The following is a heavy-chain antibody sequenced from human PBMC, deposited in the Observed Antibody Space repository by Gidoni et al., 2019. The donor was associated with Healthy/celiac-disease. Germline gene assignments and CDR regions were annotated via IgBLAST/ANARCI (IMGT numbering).Heavy chain of an antibody. Sequence: QVQLVESGGGVVQPGRSLRLSCAASGFTFSSSALHWVSQAHGKGLEWVAVISYDGSNKYYADSVKGRFTISRDNSKNTLYLQMNSLRAEDTAVYYCARDKIKYCSGGSCYGFDYWGQGTLVTVSS. J-gene: IGHJ4*02. CDR2: ISYDGSNK. D-gene: IGHD2-15*01. CDR1: GFTFSSSA. V-gene: IGHV3-30-3*01. CDR3: ARDKIKYCSGGSCYGFDY.